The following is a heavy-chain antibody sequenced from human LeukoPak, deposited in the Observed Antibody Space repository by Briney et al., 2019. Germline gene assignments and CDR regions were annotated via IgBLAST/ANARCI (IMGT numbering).Heavy chain of an antibody. CDR2: IYYIGST. CDR3: ARGYCSGGNCYYFDY. D-gene: IGHD2-15*01. J-gene: IGHJ4*02. CDR1: GRSISIYY. Sequence: SETLSLTCTVSGRSISIYYWSWIRQPPGKGLEWIGYIYYIGSTNYNPSLKSRVTISVDTSKSQFSLTLSSVTAADTAVYYCARGYCSGGNCYYFDYWGQGTLVTVSS. V-gene: IGHV4-59*01.